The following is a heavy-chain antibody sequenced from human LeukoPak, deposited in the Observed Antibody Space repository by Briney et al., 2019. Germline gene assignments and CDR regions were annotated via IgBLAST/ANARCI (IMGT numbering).Heavy chain of an antibody. J-gene: IGHJ4*02. CDR2: IKQDGIEK. CDR1: RFTLSNHW. CDR3: GRGWAVDF. V-gene: IGHV3-7*01. D-gene: IGHD5-24*01. Sequence: GGALRLSCAASRFTLSNHWMIWVRQAPGEGLECVANIKQDGIEKYYLDSVKGRFTISRDNAKNSVYLQMNSLRVEDTAVCYCGRGWAVDFWGQGTLVTVSS.